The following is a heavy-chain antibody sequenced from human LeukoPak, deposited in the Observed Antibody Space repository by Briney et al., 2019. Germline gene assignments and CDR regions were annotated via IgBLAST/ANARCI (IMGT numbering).Heavy chain of an antibody. Sequence: PGRSLRLSCAASGFTFDDYAMHWVRQAPGKGLEWVSGISWNSGSIGYADSVKGRFTISRDNAKNSLYLQMNSLRAEDMALYYCAKAAYAYYYMDVWGKGTTVTVSS. V-gene: IGHV3-9*03. CDR2: ISWNSGSI. CDR3: AKAAYAYYYMDV. CDR1: GFTFDDYA. D-gene: IGHD4-17*01. J-gene: IGHJ6*03.